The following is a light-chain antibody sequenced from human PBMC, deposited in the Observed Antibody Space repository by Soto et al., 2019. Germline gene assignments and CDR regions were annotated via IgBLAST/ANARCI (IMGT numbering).Light chain of an antibody. V-gene: IGLV1-40*01. CDR2: GNS. CDR1: SSNIGAGYD. J-gene: IGLJ3*02. CDR3: QSYDSSQSAWV. Sequence: QSVLTQPPSVSGAPGQRVTISCTGSSSNIGAGYDVHWYQQLPGTAPKLLIYGNSNRPSGVPDRFSGSKSGTSASLAITGLQAEDEAYYSCQSYDSSQSAWVFGGGTKLTVL.